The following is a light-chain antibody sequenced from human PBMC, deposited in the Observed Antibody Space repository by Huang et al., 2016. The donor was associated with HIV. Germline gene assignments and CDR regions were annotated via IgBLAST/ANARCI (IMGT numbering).Light chain of an antibody. Sequence: EIVLTQSPATLSLSPGERATLSCGASQSLSSSYLAWYQQKPGLAPRLLISDASNRDTGITDRFSGSGSGTDFTLTISRLEPEDFAVYYCQQYGSSPLTFGGGTKVEIK. CDR1: QSLSSSY. CDR2: DAS. CDR3: QQYGSSPLT. V-gene: IGKV3D-20*01. J-gene: IGKJ4*01.